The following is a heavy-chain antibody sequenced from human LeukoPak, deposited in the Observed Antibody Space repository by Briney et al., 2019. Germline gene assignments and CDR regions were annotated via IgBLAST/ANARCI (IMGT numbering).Heavy chain of an antibody. CDR2: ISSSGNTI. D-gene: IGHD3-22*01. V-gene: IGHV3-48*03. CDR3: ARSLYDSSGSIDY. CDR1: GFTFSSYE. Sequence: GGSLRLSCAASGFTFSSYEMNWVRQAPEKGLQWVSYISSSGNTIYYADSGKGRFTISRDNAKNSLYLQMNSLRAEDTAVYYCARSLYDSSGSIDYWGQGTLVTVSS. J-gene: IGHJ4*02.